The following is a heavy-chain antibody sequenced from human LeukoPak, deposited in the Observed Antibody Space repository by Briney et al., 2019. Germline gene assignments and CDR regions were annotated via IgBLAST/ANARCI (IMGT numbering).Heavy chain of an antibody. CDR1: GFTFNSYA. D-gene: IGHD2-15*01. J-gene: IGHJ4*02. Sequence: GGSLRLSCAASGFTFNSYAMSWVRQAPGKGLEWVAGISGSTYRTYYADYVKGRFTISRDNSKNILYLQMNGLRAEDTAVYYCAKRLLHYLDSWGQGTLVTVSS. V-gene: IGHV3-23*01. CDR3: AKRLLHYLDS. CDR2: ISGSTYRT.